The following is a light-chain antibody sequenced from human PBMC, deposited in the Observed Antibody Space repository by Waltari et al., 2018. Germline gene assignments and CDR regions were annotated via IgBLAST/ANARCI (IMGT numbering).Light chain of an antibody. V-gene: IGLV1-51*01. CDR2: DNN. CDR1: SSTLGNNY. CDR3: GTWDSSLSAGV. J-gene: IGLJ2*01. Sequence: QSVLTQPPSVSATPGPKVTISCSGSSSTLGNNYVYRYQQLPGTAPKLLIYDNNKRPSGIPDRFAGSKSGTSATLGITGLQTGDEADYYCGTWDSSLSAGVFGGGTKLTVL.